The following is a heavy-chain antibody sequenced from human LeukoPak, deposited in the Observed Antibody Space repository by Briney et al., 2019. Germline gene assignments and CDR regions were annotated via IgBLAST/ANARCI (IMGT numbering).Heavy chain of an antibody. D-gene: IGHD3-10*01. Sequence: ASVKVSCTASGHTFTAYYMHWVRQAPGQGLEWMGWINANSGDTNYAQKFQGRVTMTRDTSNSTAYMELSRLRSDDTAVYYCARATMVRGVIGYWGQGTLVTVSS. CDR2: INANSGDT. CDR1: GHTFTAYY. V-gene: IGHV1-2*02. J-gene: IGHJ4*02. CDR3: ARATMVRGVIGY.